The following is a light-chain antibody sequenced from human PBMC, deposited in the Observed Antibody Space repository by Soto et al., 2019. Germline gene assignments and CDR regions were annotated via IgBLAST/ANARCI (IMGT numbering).Light chain of an antibody. CDR2: DAS. V-gene: IGKV1-5*01. Sequence: DIQMTQSPSTLSASVGDRVTITCRASQSISSWLAWYQQKPGKAPKLLIYDASSLESGVPSRFSGSGSGTEFTLTISSLQPDDFATYYRQTHGTFGQGTKV. CDR3: QTHGT. CDR1: QSISSW. J-gene: IGKJ1*01.